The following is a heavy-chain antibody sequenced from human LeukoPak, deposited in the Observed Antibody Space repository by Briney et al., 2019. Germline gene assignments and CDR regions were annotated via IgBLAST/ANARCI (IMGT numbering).Heavy chain of an antibody. CDR3: ARDYYDISGACIL. CDR2: IYSGGST. J-gene: IGHJ4*02. V-gene: IGHV3-53*05. D-gene: IGHD3-22*01. Sequence: PGGSLLLYCAASGFPVSSNYMSWVRQAPGKGLEWVSVIYSGGSTYYADSVKGGFTISRDNSKTPLYLQMNCLRAEDTSVYYCARDYYDISGACILWGQGTLVTVSS. CDR1: GFPVSSNY.